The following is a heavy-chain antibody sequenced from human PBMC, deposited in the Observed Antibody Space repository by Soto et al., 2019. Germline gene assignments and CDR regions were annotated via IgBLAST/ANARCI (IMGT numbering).Heavy chain of an antibody. V-gene: IGHV3-30*02. CDR2: IRDDGSAT. Sequence: QVQLVESGGGVVQPGGSLTLSCAASRFSFSDYGMHWVRQPPGKGLEWVALIRDDGSATYYADSVKGRFAISRDNSKKTLYLQMNRLSAEDKAVYYCATSTLTDAFEIWGQGTMVAVSS. CDR3: ATSTLTDAFEI. J-gene: IGHJ3*02. D-gene: IGHD2-15*01. CDR1: RFSFSDYG.